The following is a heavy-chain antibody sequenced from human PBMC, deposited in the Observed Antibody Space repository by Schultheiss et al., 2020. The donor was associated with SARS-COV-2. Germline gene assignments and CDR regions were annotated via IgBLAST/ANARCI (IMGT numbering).Heavy chain of an antibody. CDR3: ASDAKGTTQYAFDM. CDR1: GFTFSSYE. D-gene: IGHD1-1*01. CDR2: ISSSGSTI. V-gene: IGHV3-48*03. Sequence: GGSLRLSCAASGFTFSSYEMNWVRQAPGKGLEWVSYISSSGSTIYYADSVKGRFTISRDNAKSSMYLQMDSLRDEDTAVYYCASDAKGTTQYAFDMWGLGTMVTVSS. J-gene: IGHJ3*02.